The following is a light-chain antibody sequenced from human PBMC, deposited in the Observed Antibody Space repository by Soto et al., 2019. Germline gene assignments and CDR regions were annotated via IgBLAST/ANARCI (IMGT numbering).Light chain of an antibody. CDR2: DGS. V-gene: IGKV1-5*01. CDR1: QSISSC. CDR3: QQYNSYSPWT. J-gene: IGKJ1*01. Sequence: DIQMTQSPSTLSASVGDRVTITCRASQSISSCLAWYQQKPGKAPKLLIYDGSSLESGVPPRFIGSGSGTEVCLTTISLQPADFAAYYCQQYNSYSPWTFGQGTKVEIK.